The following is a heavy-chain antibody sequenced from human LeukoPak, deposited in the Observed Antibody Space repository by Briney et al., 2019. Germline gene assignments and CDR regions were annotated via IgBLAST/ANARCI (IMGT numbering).Heavy chain of an antibody. CDR2: ISAYNGDT. CDR1: GYTFTNYY. D-gene: IGHD2-2*01. CDR3: ARDPAPLRGTSDNWFDP. J-gene: IGHJ5*02. V-gene: IGHV1-18*01. Sequence: ASVKVSCKASGYTFTNYYMHWVRQAPGQGLEWMGWISAYNGDTNYAQKIQGRVTMTTDTSTTTAYMELRSLRSDDTAVYYCARDPAPLRGTSDNWFDPWGQGTLVTVSS.